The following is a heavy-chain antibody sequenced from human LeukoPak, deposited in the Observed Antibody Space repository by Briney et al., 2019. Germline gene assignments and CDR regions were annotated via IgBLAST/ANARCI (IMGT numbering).Heavy chain of an antibody. V-gene: IGHV1-2*02. D-gene: IGHD3-22*01. CDR2: INPNSGGT. J-gene: IGHJ4*02. CDR3: AREDYYDSSGYQRFEFDY. CDR1: GYTFTGYY. Sequence: GASVKVSCKASGYTFTGYYMHWVRQAPGRGLEWMGWINPNSGGTNYAQKFQGRVTMTRDTSISTAYMELSRLRSDDTAVYYCAREDYYDSSGYQRFEFDYWGQGTLVTVSS.